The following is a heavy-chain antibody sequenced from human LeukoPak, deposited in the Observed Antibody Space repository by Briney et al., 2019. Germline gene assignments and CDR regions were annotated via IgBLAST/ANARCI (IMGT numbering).Heavy chain of an antibody. Sequence: PGRSLRLFCAASGFTVITNDMTWVRQAPGKGLECVSVLYSDGNTKYADSVQGRFTISRDNSKNTLYLEMNSLSPDDTAVYYCARGVEPLAANTLAYWGQGTLVTVSS. CDR2: LYSDGNT. J-gene: IGHJ4*02. D-gene: IGHD1-14*01. CDR1: GFTVITND. V-gene: IGHV3-53*01. CDR3: ARGVEPLAANTLAY.